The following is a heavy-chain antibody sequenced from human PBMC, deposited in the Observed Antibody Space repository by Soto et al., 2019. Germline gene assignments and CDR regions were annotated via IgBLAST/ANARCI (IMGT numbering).Heavy chain of an antibody. J-gene: IGHJ4*02. Sequence: VRLSCAAPGFTFTRYSMNWVRQAPGKGLEWVSSISSTTNYIYYGDSMKGRFTISRDNAKNSLYLEMNSLRAEDTAVYYCARESEDLTSNFDYWGQGTLVTVSS. CDR2: ISSTTNYI. V-gene: IGHV3-21*06. CDR3: ARESEDLTSNFDY. CDR1: GFTFTRYS.